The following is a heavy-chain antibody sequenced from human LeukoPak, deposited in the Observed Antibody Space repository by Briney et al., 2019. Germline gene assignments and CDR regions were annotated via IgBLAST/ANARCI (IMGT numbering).Heavy chain of an antibody. CDR2: ISATGGTT. Sequence: GGTLRLSCAASGFTFSSYGMSWVRQAPGKGLEWVSAISATGGTTYYADSVKGRFTISRDNAKNSLYLQMNSLRAEDTAVYYCARDYYGSGSYYYWGQGTLVTVSS. J-gene: IGHJ4*02. V-gene: IGHV3-23*01. CDR3: ARDYYGSGSYYY. CDR1: GFTFSSYG. D-gene: IGHD3-10*01.